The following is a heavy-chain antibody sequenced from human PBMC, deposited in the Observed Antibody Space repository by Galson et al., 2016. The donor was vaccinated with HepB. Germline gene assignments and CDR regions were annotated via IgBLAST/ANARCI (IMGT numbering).Heavy chain of an antibody. CDR1: GSTFTSSY. V-gene: IGHV1-46*01. Sequence: SVKVSCKASGSTFTSSYLHWVRQAPGQGPEWMGIVSPSGDITVYAQKFQGRVTMTRDTSATTEYMELRNLRSEDTAVYYCATAQGGSYFVTLYWGQGTLVTVSS. CDR2: VSPSGDIT. D-gene: IGHD3-10*01. J-gene: IGHJ1*01. CDR3: ATAQGGSYFVTLY.